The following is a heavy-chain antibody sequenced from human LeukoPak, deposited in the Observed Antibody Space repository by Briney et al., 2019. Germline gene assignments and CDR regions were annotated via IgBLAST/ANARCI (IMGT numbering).Heavy chain of an antibody. J-gene: IGHJ4*02. V-gene: IGHV3-66*01. CDR3: TREPHYGCSSAGCPPAY. CDR1: GLTVSTSY. D-gene: IGHD2-2*01. CDR2: IYSVGST. Sequence: GGSLRLSCEASGLTVSTSYMSWVRQAPGKGLEWVSAIYSVGSTYYADSVKGRFTISRDNSKNTLYLQMNSLRAEDTAVYYCTREPHYGCSSAGCPPAYWGQGALVTVSS.